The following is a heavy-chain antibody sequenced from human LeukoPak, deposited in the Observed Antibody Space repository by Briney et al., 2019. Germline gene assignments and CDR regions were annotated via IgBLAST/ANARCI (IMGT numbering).Heavy chain of an antibody. J-gene: IGHJ6*02. CDR3: AKVPYSDYGSGRPPFMDV. Sequence: GGSLRLSCAASGFTFSNYAMSWVRRAPGKGLECVSTISNTGSDTYYADSVKGRFTISRDNSENTLYLQMNNLRAEDTAIHYCAKVPYSDYGSGRPPFMDVWGQGTTVAVSS. V-gene: IGHV3-23*01. CDR1: GFTFSNYA. CDR2: ISNTGSDT. D-gene: IGHD3-10*01.